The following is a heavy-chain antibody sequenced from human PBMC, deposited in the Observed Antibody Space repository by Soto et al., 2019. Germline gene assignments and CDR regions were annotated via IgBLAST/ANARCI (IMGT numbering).Heavy chain of an antibody. Sequence: QVQLVQSGAEMKQPGASVKLSCQASGYIFIHCFMHWVRQAPGQGLEWMGGINPSSGTTTYAQKFQGRVTVTRDTSTSTVYMELSSLGSGDMAMYYCARSLGETTSLFDYWGQGSLVTVSA. V-gene: IGHV1-46*01. CDR3: ARSLGETTSLFDY. CDR2: INPSSGTT. J-gene: IGHJ4*02. CDR1: GYIFIHCF. D-gene: IGHD1-26*01.